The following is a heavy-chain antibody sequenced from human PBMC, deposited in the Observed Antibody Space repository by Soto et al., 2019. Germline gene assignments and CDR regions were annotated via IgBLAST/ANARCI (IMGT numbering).Heavy chain of an antibody. CDR1: GCSISSGGYS. Sequence: SETLSLTCAFSGCSISSGGYSWGWIRQPPGKGLEWIGYIYHSVSTYYNPSLKSRVTISVDRSKNQFSLKLSSVTAADTAVYYCARVPSPWGQGTLVTVS. V-gene: IGHV4-30-2*01. CDR3: ARVPSP. CDR2: IYHSVST. J-gene: IGHJ5*02.